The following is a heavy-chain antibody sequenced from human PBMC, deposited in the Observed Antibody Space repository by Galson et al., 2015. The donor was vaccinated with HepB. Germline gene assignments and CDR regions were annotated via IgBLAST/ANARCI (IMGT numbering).Heavy chain of an antibody. D-gene: IGHD3-22*01. CDR1: GFTFSSYS. Sequence: SLRLSCAASGFTFSSYSMNWVRQAPGKGLEWVSSISSSSRYIYYADSVRGRFTISRDNAKNSLYLQMNSLRAEDTAVYYCAKAYYDSSGYYYPLYFDYWGQGTLVTVSS. CDR2: ISSSSRYI. J-gene: IGHJ4*02. CDR3: AKAYYDSSGYYYPLYFDY. V-gene: IGHV3-21*04.